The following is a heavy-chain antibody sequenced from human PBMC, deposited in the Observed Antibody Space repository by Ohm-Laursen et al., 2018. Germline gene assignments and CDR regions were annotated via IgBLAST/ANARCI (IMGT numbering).Heavy chain of an antibody. J-gene: IGHJ4*02. V-gene: IGHV3-21*04. Sequence: SLRLSCAASGFTFSSYSMNWVRQAPGKGLEWVSSISSSSSYIYYADSVKGRFTISRDNAKNSLYPQMNSLRAEDTAVYYCARGGQQQVEDYWGQGTLVTVSS. CDR1: GFTFSSYS. CDR2: ISSSSSYI. D-gene: IGHD6-13*01. CDR3: ARGGQQQVEDY.